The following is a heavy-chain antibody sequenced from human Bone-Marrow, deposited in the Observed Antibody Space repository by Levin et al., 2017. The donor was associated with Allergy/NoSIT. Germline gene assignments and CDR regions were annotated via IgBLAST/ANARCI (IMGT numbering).Heavy chain of an antibody. CDR2: INHSGTT. D-gene: IGHD3-16*01. J-gene: IGHJ3*02. Sequence: PSETLSLTCGVSGGSFTAYYWSWLRQSPEKGLEWIGEINHSGTTNYNPSLKSRFTISVDANKKQFSLKVSSMTAAETAVYFCGRGRFFAFDIWGQGTTVVVSS. V-gene: IGHV4-34*01. CDR1: GGSFTAYY. CDR3: GRGRFFAFDI.